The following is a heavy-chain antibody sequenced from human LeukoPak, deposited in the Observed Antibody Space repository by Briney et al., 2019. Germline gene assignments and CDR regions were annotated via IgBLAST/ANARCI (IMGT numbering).Heavy chain of an antibody. J-gene: IGHJ4*02. Sequence: VSVRVSCKAPGYTFTVYYMHWVRQAPGQGVGWMGWINPNSGGTNYAQKFQGRVTMTRDTSISTAYMELSRLRSDDTAVYYCARGQLGGDYWGQGTLVTVSS. CDR2: INPNSGGT. D-gene: IGHD6-13*01. V-gene: IGHV1-2*02. CDR1: GYTFTVYY. CDR3: ARGQLGGDY.